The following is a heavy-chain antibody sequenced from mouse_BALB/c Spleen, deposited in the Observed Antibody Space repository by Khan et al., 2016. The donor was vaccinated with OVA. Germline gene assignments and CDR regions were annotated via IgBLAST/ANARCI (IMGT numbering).Heavy chain of an antibody. CDR1: GFSLTGYG. Sequence: VQLKESGPGLVAPSQSLSITCTVSGFSLTGYGVNWVRQPPGKGLEWLGVIWGDGITDYNSALKSRLSISKDNSKSQVFLKMNSLQTDDTARYYCARGPYFGNYFAMDYWGQGTSVNVSS. D-gene: IGHD2-10*01. V-gene: IGHV2-6-7*01. CDR2: IWGDGIT. J-gene: IGHJ4*01. CDR3: ARGPYFGNYFAMDY.